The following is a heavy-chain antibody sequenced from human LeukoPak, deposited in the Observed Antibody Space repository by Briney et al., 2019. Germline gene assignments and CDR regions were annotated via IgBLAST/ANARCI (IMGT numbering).Heavy chain of an antibody. CDR3: ARVTESTPSFRIQLWLHHYYYYMDV. V-gene: IGHV3-7*01. CDR1: GFTFSSYW. Sequence: PGGSLRLSCAASGFTFSSYWMSWVRQAPGKGLEWVANIKQDGSEKYYVDSVKGRFTISRDNAKNSLYLQMNSLRAEDTAVYYCARVTESTPSFRIQLWLHHYYYYMDVWGKGTTVTVSS. D-gene: IGHD5-18*01. J-gene: IGHJ6*03. CDR2: IKQDGSEK.